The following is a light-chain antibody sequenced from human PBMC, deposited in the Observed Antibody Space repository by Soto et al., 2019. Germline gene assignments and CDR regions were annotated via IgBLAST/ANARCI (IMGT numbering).Light chain of an antibody. V-gene: IGKV3-15*01. CDR3: QRYNRWPLS. Sequence: EIVMTQSPATLSVSPGERATLSCRASQSVSSKLAWYQQKPGQAPRLLIYGASTRATGIPARFSGSGSGTEFTLTISSLQSEDFAVYYCQRYNRWPLSFGGGTKVDI. CDR2: GAS. J-gene: IGKJ4*01. CDR1: QSVSSK.